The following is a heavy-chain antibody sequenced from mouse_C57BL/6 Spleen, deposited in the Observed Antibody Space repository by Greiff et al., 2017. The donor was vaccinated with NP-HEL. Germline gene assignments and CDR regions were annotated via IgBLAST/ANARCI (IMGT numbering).Heavy chain of an antibody. D-gene: IGHD3-2*02. CDR1: GYSFTGYY. Sequence: EVQLQQSGPELVKPGASVKISCKASGYSFTGYYMNWVKQSPEKSLEWIGEINPSTGGTTYNQKFKAKATLTVDKSSSTAYMQLKSLTSEDSAVYYCARTGAAQAHFDYWGQGTTLTVSS. V-gene: IGHV1-42*01. CDR3: ARTGAAQAHFDY. J-gene: IGHJ2*01. CDR2: INPSTGGT.